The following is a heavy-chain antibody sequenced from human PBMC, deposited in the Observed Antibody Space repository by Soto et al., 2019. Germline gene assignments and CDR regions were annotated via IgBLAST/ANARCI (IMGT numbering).Heavy chain of an antibody. D-gene: IGHD1-26*01. CDR3: ARYSGKYQGPIDY. CDR1: GYTFTCYY. J-gene: IGHJ4*02. Sequence: ASVKVSCKASGYTFTCYYMHWVRQAPGQGLEWMGWINPNSGGTNYAQKFQGRVTMTRDTSISTAYMELNSLRAEDTAVYFCARYSGKYQGPIDYWGQGTLVTVSS. CDR2: INPNSGGT. V-gene: IGHV1-2*02.